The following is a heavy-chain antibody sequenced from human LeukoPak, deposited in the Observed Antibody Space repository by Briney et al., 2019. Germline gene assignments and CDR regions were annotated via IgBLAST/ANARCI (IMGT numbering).Heavy chain of an antibody. J-gene: IGHJ4*02. CDR1: GFTFSNYW. D-gene: IGHD6-6*01. Sequence: GGSLRLSCAASGFTFSNYWMTWVRQAPGKGLEWVANIKQDGSEKYYVDSVKGRFTISRDNAKNSLYLQMTSLRAEDTAVYYCAPYSTSQGSLDHWGQGTLVTVSS. V-gene: IGHV3-7*01. CDR3: APYSTSQGSLDH. CDR2: IKQDGSEK.